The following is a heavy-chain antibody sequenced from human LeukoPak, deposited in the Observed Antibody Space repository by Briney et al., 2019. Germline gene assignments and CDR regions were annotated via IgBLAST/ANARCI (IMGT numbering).Heavy chain of an antibody. V-gene: IGHV1-2*02. CDR1: GYTFTGYY. CDR2: INPNSGGT. J-gene: IGHJ4*02. CDR3: ARYCSGGSCSGVDY. Sequence: ASVKVSCKASGYTFTGYYMHWVRQAPGQGLEWMGWINPNSGGTNYAQKFQGRVTMTRDTSISTAYMELSRLRSDDTAVYYCARYCSGGSCSGVDYWGQGTLVIVSS. D-gene: IGHD2-15*01.